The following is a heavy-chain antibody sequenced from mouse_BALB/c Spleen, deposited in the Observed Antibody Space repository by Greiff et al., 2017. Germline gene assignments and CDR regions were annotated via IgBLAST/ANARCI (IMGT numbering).Heavy chain of an antibody. CDR2: ISSGSSTI. CDR1: GFTFSSFG. Sequence: EVMLVESGGGLVQPGGSRKLSCAASGFTFSSFGMHWVRQAPEKGLEWVAYISSGSSTIYYADTVKGRFTISRDNPKNTLFLQMTSLRSEDTAMYYCARGDWEAFAYWGQGTLVTVSA. V-gene: IGHV5-17*02. CDR3: ARGDWEAFAY. J-gene: IGHJ3*01. D-gene: IGHD2-13*01.